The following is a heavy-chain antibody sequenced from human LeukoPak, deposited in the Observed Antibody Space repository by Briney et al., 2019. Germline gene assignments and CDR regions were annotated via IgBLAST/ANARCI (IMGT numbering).Heavy chain of an antibody. CDR3: ARAKGDYCSSTSCYNWFDP. D-gene: IGHD2-2*01. CDR2: IIPIFGTA. V-gene: IGHV1-69*13. Sequence: SVKVSCKASGGTFSSYAISWVRQAPGQGLEWMGGIIPIFGTANYAQKSQGRVTITADESTSTAYMELSSLRSEDTAVYYCARAKGDYCSSTSCYNWFDPWGQGTPVTVSS. J-gene: IGHJ5*02. CDR1: GGTFSSYA.